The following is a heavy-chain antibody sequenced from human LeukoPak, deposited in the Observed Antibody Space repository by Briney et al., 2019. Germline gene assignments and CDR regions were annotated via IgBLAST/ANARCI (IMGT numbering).Heavy chain of an antibody. CDR1: GFTFSSYG. J-gene: IGHJ3*02. D-gene: IGHD3-22*01. Sequence: GGSLRLSCAASGFTFSSYGMHWVRQAPGKGLEWVAFIRYDGSNKYYADSVKGRFTISRDNSKNTLYLQMNSLRAEDTAVYYCAKDLYAYYDSSGYSAHAFDIWGQGTMVTVSS. CDR3: AKDLYAYYDSSGYSAHAFDI. CDR2: IRYDGSNK. V-gene: IGHV3-30*02.